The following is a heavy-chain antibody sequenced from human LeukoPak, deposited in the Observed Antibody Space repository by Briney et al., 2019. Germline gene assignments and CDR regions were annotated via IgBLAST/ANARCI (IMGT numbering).Heavy chain of an antibody. CDR3: AKAVRSMVTGGGYFDS. Sequence: KSSQTLSLTCTVSGGSISSGSYYWSWIRQPAGKGLEWIGRIYTSGSTNYNPSLKSRVTISVDTSKNQFSLKLSSVTAADTAVYYCAKAVRSMVTGGGYFDSWGQGTLVTVSS. CDR2: IYTSGST. J-gene: IGHJ4*02. CDR1: GGSISSGSYY. D-gene: IGHD3-10*01. V-gene: IGHV4-61*02.